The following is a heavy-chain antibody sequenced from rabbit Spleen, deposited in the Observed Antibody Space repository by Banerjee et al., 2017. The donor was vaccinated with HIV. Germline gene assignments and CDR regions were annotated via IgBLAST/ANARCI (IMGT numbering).Heavy chain of an antibody. J-gene: IGHJ4*01. V-gene: IGHV1S40*01. Sequence: QSLEESGGDLVKPGASLTLTCTASGLSFSSGYDMCWVRQAPGKGLEWIGCIHTGRGNTYYASWVNGRFTISSHNAQNTLYLQLNSLTVADTATYFCVRGASSSDYYNLWGPGTLVTVS. D-gene: IGHD1-1*01. CDR1: GLSFSSGYD. CDR3: VRGASSSDYYNL. CDR2: IHTGRGNT.